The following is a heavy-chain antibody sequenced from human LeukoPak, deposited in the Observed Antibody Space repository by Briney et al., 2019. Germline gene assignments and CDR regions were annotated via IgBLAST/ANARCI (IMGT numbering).Heavy chain of an antibody. CDR3: ARVAAEVVGVPGAIGFGWLRRDYYYMDV. CDR2: INPSGGST. D-gene: IGHD2-2*02. Sequence: EASVKVSCKASGYTFTSYYIHWVRQAPGEGLEWMGIINPSGGSTSYAQKFQGSVTMTRDMSTSTVYMELSSLRSEDTAVYYCARVAAEVVGVPGAIGFGWLRRDYYYMDVWGKGTTVTVSS. V-gene: IGHV1-46*01. J-gene: IGHJ6*03. CDR1: GYTFTSYY.